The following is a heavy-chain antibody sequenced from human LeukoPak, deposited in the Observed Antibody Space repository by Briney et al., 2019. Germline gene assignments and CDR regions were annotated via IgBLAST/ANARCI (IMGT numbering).Heavy chain of an antibody. CDR2: ISYDGSNK. V-gene: IGHV3-30-3*01. J-gene: IGHJ6*03. CDR3: ARMNHGSSARYYYMDV. CDR1: GFTFSSYA. D-gene: IGHD6-25*01. Sequence: GRSLRLSCAASGFTFSSYAIHWVRQAPGKGLEWVAVISYDGSNKYYADSVKGRFTISRDNSKNTLYLQMNSLRAEDTAVYYCARMNHGSSARYYYMDVWGKGTTVTVSS.